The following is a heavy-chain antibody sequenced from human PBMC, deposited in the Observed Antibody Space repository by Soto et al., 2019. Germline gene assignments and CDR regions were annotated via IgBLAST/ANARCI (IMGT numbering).Heavy chain of an antibody. D-gene: IGHD7-27*01. CDR2: LTSSGVTT. V-gene: IGHV3-23*01. CDR1: GFTFSTYP. J-gene: IGHJ3*02. Sequence: GGSLRLSCTASGFTFSTYPMSWVRQAPGKGLEWVSSLTSSGVTTYYADSFKGRFTVSRDNSKDTLYLQMSSLRAEDTAVYYCAKIKLGPIFAFDMWGQGTMVAVSS. CDR3: AKIKLGPIFAFDM.